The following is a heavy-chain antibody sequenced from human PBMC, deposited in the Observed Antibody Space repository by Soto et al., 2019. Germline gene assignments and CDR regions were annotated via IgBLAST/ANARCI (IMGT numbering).Heavy chain of an antibody. V-gene: IGHV4-34*01. Sequence: ASETLSLTCAVYGGSFSGYYCSWIRQPPGKGLEWIGEINHSGSTNYNPSLKSRVTISVDTSKNQFSLKLSSVTAAETAVYYCARGLGQLALYCGQGTLVTVSS. D-gene: IGHD6-6*01. J-gene: IGHJ4*02. CDR1: GGSFSGYY. CDR2: INHSGST. CDR3: ARGLGQLALY.